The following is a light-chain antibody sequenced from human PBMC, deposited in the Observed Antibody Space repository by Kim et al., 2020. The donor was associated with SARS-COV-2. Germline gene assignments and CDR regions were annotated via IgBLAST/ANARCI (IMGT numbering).Light chain of an antibody. CDR2: GAS. J-gene: IGKJ1*01. Sequence: EIVLTQSPGTLSLSPGERATLSCRTSQSVSSNYLAWYQQKPGQAPRALIYGASDRATGIPDRFSGSGSGTDFTLTISRLEPEDFAVYYCQQYGSSTWTFGQGTKVDIK. CDR3: QQYGSSTWT. CDR1: QSVSSNY. V-gene: IGKV3-20*01.